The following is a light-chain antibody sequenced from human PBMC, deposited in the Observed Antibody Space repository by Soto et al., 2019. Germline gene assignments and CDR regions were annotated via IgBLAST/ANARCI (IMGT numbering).Light chain of an antibody. CDR2: WAS. J-gene: IGKJ4*01. CDR3: QQYYSNPLT. Sequence: DIVITQSPESLAVSLGDGATINCKSIHSVLYTSNNKNYLAWYQQKPGKPPKLLIYWASTRESGVPERLSGSGYGTDLTITISSMQAEDVEVYYCQQYYSNPLTFGGGTKVDIK. CDR1: HSVLYTSNNKNY. V-gene: IGKV4-1*01.